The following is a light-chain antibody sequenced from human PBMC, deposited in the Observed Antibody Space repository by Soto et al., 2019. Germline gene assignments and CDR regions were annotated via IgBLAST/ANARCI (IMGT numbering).Light chain of an antibody. J-gene: IGKJ1*01. CDR2: AAS. CDR3: LQSYSLRT. CDR1: QGISTY. V-gene: IGKV1-39*01. Sequence: DIQMTQSPSSLSASVGDRVTITCRASQGISTYLNWYQQKPGKAPKLLIYAASSLQSGVPSRFSGSGSGTDFTLTISSLQPEDFATYYCLQSYSLRTLGQGTKVEIK.